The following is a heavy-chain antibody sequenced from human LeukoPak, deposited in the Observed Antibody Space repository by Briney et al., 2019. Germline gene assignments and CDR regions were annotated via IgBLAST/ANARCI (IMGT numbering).Heavy chain of an antibody. CDR1: GYSFTDYY. CDR3: ARLPYYDSSGFYYFDY. Sequence: ASVKLSCKASGYSFTDYYIHWVRQAPGQGLEWMGRINPNSGDTNYPQKFQGRVTMTGDTSISAAYMELSRLRSDDTAVYYCARLPYYDSSGFYYFDYWGQGTLVTVSS. CDR2: INPNSGDT. J-gene: IGHJ4*02. V-gene: IGHV1-2*06. D-gene: IGHD3-22*01.